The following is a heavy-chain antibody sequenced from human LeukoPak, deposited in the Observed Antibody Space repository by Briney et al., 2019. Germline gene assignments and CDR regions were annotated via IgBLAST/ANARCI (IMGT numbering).Heavy chain of an antibody. CDR2: IYTSGSL. J-gene: IGHJ4*02. CDR3: ARDSGSRGWLIDY. V-gene: IGHV4-4*07. CDR1: GDSISSYY. D-gene: IGHD6-19*01. Sequence: PSETLSLTCTVSGDSISSYYWNWIRQPAGKARQWIGRIYTSGSLNYNPSLKSRVTMSVDTSKNQFSLKLTSVTAADTAVYYCARDSGSRGWLIDYWGQGTLVTVSS.